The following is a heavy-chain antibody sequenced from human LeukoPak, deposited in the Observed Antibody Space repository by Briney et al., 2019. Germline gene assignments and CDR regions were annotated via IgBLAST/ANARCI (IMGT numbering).Heavy chain of an antibody. CDR3: ARGKAVAGTRYYDY. Sequence: ASVKVSCKASGYTFTSYDINWVRQATGQGLEWMGWMNPHSGNTGYAQKFQDRVTITRNTSINTAYMELGSLRSDDTAVYYCARGKAVAGTRYYDYWGQGTLVAVSS. J-gene: IGHJ4*02. CDR2: MNPHSGNT. V-gene: IGHV1-8*01. D-gene: IGHD6-19*01. CDR1: GYTFTSYD.